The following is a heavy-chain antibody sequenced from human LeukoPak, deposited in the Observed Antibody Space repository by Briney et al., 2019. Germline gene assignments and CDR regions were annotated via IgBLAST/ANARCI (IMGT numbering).Heavy chain of an antibody. CDR1: GGSISSYY. V-gene: IGHV4-59*01. J-gene: IGHJ4*02. D-gene: IGHD3-10*01. CDR3: ARFLPDYYGSGGDY. Sequence: SETLSLTCTVSGGSISSYYWSWIRQPPGKGLEWIGYIYYSGCTNYNPSLKSRVTISVDTSKNQFSLKLSSVTAADTAVYYCARFLPDYYGSGGDYWGQGTLVTVSS. CDR2: IYYSGCT.